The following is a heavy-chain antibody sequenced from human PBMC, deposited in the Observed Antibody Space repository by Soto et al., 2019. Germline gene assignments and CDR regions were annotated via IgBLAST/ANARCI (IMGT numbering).Heavy chain of an antibody. J-gene: IGHJ4*02. CDR3: ARWGQLLLDFDY. D-gene: IGHD2-2*01. V-gene: IGHV3-15*01. CDR2: IKSKTDGGTT. Sequence: PGGSLRLSCAASGFTFSNAWMSWVRQAPGKGLEWVGRIKSKTDGGTTDYAAPVKGRFTISRDDSKNTLYLQMNSLRAEDTAVYYCARWGQLLLDFDYWGQGTLVTVSS. CDR1: GFTFSNAW.